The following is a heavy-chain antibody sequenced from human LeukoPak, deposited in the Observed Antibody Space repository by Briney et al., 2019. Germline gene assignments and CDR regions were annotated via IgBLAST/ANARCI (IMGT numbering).Heavy chain of an antibody. V-gene: IGHV1-2*02. Sequence: GASVKVSCKASGYTFTSYYMHWVRQAPGQGLEWMGFVNPNSGATNYAQKFQGRVTMTSDRSITAAYMELSSLRPDDTAVYFCTRDSIGVSAYWGQGTLVTVSS. D-gene: IGHD2-8*01. J-gene: IGHJ4*02. CDR2: VNPNSGAT. CDR3: TRDSIGVSAY. CDR1: GYTFTSYY.